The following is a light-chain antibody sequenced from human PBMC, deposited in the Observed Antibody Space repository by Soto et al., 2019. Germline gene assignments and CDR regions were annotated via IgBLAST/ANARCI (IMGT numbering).Light chain of an antibody. CDR2: GAS. Sequence: ETLMTQSPAILSVSPGARATLYCRARQTISNNLAWYHQKPGQAPRLLIVGASPRATGVPVRFSGSGSGTLFTLTISSMQSEDFGVYYCQKYNKWPWTFGQGTKVDIK. CDR3: QKYNKWPWT. V-gene: IGKV3-15*01. CDR1: QTISNN. J-gene: IGKJ1*01.